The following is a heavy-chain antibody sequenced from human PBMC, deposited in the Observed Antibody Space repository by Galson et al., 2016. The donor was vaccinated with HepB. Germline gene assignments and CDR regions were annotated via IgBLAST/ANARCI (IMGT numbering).Heavy chain of an antibody. CDR3: AKERLVRRIFDH. D-gene: IGHD1-1*01. V-gene: IGHV3-23*01. J-gene: IGHJ4*02. Sequence: SLRLSCAASGFVFSNFGLSWVRQAPGKGLEWVASISTRRTTYYSDSVQGRFTISRDNSNNTLYLQMNGLRAEDTAAYYCAKERLVRRIFDHWGPGTQLTVS. CDR2: ISTRRTT. CDR1: GFVFSNFG.